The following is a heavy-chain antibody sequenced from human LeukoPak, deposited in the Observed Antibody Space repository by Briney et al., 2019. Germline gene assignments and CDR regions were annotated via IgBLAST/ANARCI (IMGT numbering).Heavy chain of an antibody. CDR2: ISGSGGST. CDR3: AKSRITVGATPRSVGLDY. Sequence: PGGSLRLSCAASGFTFSSYAMSWVRQAPGKGLEWVSAISGSGGSTYYADSVKGRFTISRDNSKNTLYLQMNSLRAEDTAVYYCAKSRITVGATPRSVGLDYWGQGTLVTVSS. CDR1: GFTFSSYA. D-gene: IGHD1-26*01. J-gene: IGHJ4*02. V-gene: IGHV3-23*01.